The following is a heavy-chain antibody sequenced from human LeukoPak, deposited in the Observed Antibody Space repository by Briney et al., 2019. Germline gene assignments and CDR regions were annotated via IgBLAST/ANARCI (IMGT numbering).Heavy chain of an antibody. V-gene: IGHV3-48*04. CDR2: ISSSGSTI. CDR3: AELGITMIGGV. D-gene: IGHD3-10*02. CDR1: GFTFSSYS. Sequence: SGGSLRLSCAASGFTFSSYSMNWVRQAPGKGLEWVSYISSSGSTIYYADSVKGRFTISRDNAKNSLYQQMNSLRAEDTAVYYCAELGITMIGGVWGKGTTVTISS. J-gene: IGHJ6*04.